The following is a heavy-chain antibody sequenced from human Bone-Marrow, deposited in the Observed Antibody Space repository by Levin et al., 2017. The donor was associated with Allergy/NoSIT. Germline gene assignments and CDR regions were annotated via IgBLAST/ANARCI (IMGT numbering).Heavy chain of an antibody. CDR2: ISGNGGGT. CDR1: GFTFSNYV. D-gene: IGHD3-10*01. V-gene: IGHV3-23*01. Sequence: ETLSLTCAASGFTFSNYVMSWVRQAPGKGLEWVSTISGNGGGTYYADSVKGRFTISRDNSKNTLYLQMNSLRAEDTAVYYCARVELGDYWGPGTLVTVSS. CDR3: ARVELGDY. J-gene: IGHJ4*02.